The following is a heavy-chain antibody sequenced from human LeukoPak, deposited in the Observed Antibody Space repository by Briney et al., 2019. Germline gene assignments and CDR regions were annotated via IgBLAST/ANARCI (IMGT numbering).Heavy chain of an antibody. CDR2: INPNSGRT. CDR3: ARDSGSGSYQTAIDY. J-gene: IGHJ4*02. V-gene: IGHV1-2*02. Sequence: ASVEVFCKASGYTFTGYYMHWVRQAPGQGLEWMGWINPNSGRTNYAQKFQGRVTMTRDTSISTAYMELSRLRSDETAVYYGARDSGSGSYQTAIDYWGQGTLVTVSS. D-gene: IGHD3-10*01. CDR1: GYTFTGYY.